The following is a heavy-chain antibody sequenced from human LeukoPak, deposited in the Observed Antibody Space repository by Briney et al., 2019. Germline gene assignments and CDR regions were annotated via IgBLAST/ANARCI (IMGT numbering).Heavy chain of an antibody. J-gene: IGHJ4*02. D-gene: IGHD3-3*01. CDR1: GSTFSTYE. V-gene: IGHV3-48*03. CDR2: ISGSGGTI. Sequence: PGGSLRLSCAASGSTFSTYEMNWVRQAPGKGLEWVSYISGSGGTIYYADSVKGRFTISRDNAKNSLYLQMSSLRAEDTAIYYCARESAIFGVVTPDYWGQGTLVTVSS. CDR3: ARESAIFGVVTPDY.